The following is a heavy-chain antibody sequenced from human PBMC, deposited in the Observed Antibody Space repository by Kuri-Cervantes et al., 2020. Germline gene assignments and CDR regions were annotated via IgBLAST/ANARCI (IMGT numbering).Heavy chain of an antibody. CDR2: VHSNNGGT. Sequence: ASVKVSCKATGYTFTDYFIHWVREAPGQGLEWMGWVHSNNGGTNYAQKFQGRVTMTRDTSISTAYMDLSGLRADDTAVYYCARRGYNNWFDPWGQGTPVTVSS. CDR3: ARRGYNNWFDP. CDR1: GYTFTDYF. J-gene: IGHJ5*02. V-gene: IGHV1-2*02. D-gene: IGHD5-18*01.